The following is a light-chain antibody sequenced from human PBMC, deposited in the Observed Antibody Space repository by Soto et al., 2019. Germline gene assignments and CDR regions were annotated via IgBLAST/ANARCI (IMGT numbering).Light chain of an antibody. Sequence: EIVLTQSPATLSLSPGERATLSCRASQSVSSYLAWYQQKPGQAPRLLIYDASNRATGIPARFSGCGSGTDFTLTISSLEPEDFAVYYCQQRSNWPPYTFVQGTKLEIK. CDR2: DAS. V-gene: IGKV3-11*01. CDR1: QSVSSY. J-gene: IGKJ2*01. CDR3: QQRSNWPPYT.